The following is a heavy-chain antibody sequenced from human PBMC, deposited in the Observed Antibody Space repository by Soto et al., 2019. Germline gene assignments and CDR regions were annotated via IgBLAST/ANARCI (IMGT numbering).Heavy chain of an antibody. CDR1: GFIFSNYA. V-gene: IGHV3-30*18. D-gene: IGHD2-2*01. Sequence: PGGSLRLSCAASGFIFSNYAMHWVRQAPGKGLEWVTVISYDGSNKYYADSVKGRFTISRDNSKNTLYLQMNSLRAEDTAVYYCAKSQTGYCSSTRCPLPDYWGQGTLVTVSS. J-gene: IGHJ4*02. CDR3: AKSQTGYCSSTRCPLPDY. CDR2: ISYDGSNK.